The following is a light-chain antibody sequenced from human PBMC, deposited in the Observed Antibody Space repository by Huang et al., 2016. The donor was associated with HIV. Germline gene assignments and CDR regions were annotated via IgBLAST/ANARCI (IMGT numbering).Light chain of an antibody. J-gene: IGKJ4*01. V-gene: IGKV3-11*01. CDR3: QQRSSGVT. CDR2: ETS. Sequence: IVLTQSPATLSWYPGERVTLSCRASQSVGNYIAWYQQHPGQSPKLLIYETSNRATGTPGRFSGSGCGTDFTLTISSLQSEDFAVYYCQQRSSGVTFGGGTKVQVK. CDR1: QSVGNY.